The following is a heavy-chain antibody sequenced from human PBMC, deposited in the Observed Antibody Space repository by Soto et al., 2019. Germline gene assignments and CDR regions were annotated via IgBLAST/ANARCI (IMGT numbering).Heavy chain of an antibody. Sequence: QVQLQQWGAGLLKPSETLSLTCAVYGGSFSGYYWSWIRQPPGKGLEWIGEINHSGSTNYNPSLKSLVTILVSTSKNQFSMKLSSVTAADTAVYYCARGRLRTGDYGSGSRFAYWGQGTLVTVAS. V-gene: IGHV4-34*01. D-gene: IGHD3-10*01. CDR1: GGSFSGYY. CDR3: ARGRLRTGDYGSGSRFAY. J-gene: IGHJ4*02. CDR2: INHSGST.